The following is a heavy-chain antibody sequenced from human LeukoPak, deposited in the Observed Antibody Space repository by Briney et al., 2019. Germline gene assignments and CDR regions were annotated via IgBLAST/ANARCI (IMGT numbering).Heavy chain of an antibody. CDR2: ISWNSGSI. CDR1: GFTFDDYA. Sequence: GGSLRLSCAASGFTFDDYAVHWVRQAPGKGLEWVSGISWNSGSIGYADSVKGRFTISRDNAKNSLYLQMNSLRAEDTAVYYCAREGPLGYCSSTSCYADAFDIWGQGTMVTVSS. D-gene: IGHD2-2*01. CDR3: AREGPLGYCSSTSCYADAFDI. J-gene: IGHJ3*02. V-gene: IGHV3-9*01.